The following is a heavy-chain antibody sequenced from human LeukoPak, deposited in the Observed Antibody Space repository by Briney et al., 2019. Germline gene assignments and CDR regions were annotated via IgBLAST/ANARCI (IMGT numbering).Heavy chain of an antibody. J-gene: IGHJ5*02. CDR2: INHSGST. CDR3: ARGPRGYSYGFRGNWFDP. V-gene: IGHV4-34*01. D-gene: IGHD5-18*01. Sequence: SETLSLTCAVYGGSFSDYYWSWIRQPPGKGLEWIGEINHSGSTNYNPSLKSRVTISVDTSKNQFSLKLSSVTAADTAVYYCARGPRGYSYGFRGNWFDPWGQGTLVTVSS. CDR1: GGSFSDYY.